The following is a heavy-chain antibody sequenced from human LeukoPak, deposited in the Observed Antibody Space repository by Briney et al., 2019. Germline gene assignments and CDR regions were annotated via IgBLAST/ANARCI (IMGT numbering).Heavy chain of an antibody. V-gene: IGHV4-38-2*01. Sequence: SETLSLTCAVSGYSISSGYYWGWIRQPPGKGLEWIGSIYHSGSTYYNPSLKSRVTISVDTSKNQFSLKLSSVTAADTAVYYCARLPPPGYGDYSDFDYWGQGTLVTVSS. CDR3: ARLPPPGYGDYSDFDY. D-gene: IGHD4-17*01. J-gene: IGHJ4*02. CDR1: GYSISSGYY. CDR2: IYHSGST.